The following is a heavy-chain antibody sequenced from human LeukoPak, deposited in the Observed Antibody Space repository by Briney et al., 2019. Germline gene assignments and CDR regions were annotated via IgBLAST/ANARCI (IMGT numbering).Heavy chain of an antibody. D-gene: IGHD2-15*01. Sequence: GGSLRLTCAASGFMFSDHYMSWIRQDPGKGLEWISYITDSGSTIYYADSVKGRFTISRDNAKKSLFLQMNRLRADDTAVYYCARDHDSLGYWGQGTLVTVSS. CDR1: GFMFSDHY. CDR3: ARDHDSLGY. CDR2: ITDSGSTI. J-gene: IGHJ4*02. V-gene: IGHV3-11*01.